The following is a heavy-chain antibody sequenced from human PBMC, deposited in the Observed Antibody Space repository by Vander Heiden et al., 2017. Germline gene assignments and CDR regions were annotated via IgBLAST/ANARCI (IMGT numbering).Heavy chain of an antibody. J-gene: IGHJ5*01. Sequence: EVQLVESGGGLVQPGGSLRVSCEASGFNFRYYAMTWVRQAPGKGLEWVSTISGSGNDAEYAGSVKGRFIISRDNSKNTLYLQMNSLRAGDTALYYCAKEGLWYGGNWFDPWGQGTLVTVSS. CDR2: ISGSGNDA. D-gene: IGHD3-10*01. CDR3: AKEGLWYGGNWFDP. CDR1: GFNFRYYA. V-gene: IGHV3-23*04.